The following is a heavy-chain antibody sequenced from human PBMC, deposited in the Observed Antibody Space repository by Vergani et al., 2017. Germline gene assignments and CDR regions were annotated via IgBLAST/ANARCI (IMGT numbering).Heavy chain of an antibody. CDR1: GFTFSDYF. D-gene: IGHD2-2*01. Sequence: QVQLVESGGGVVQPGGSLRLSCAASGFTFSDYFMNWIRQAPGKGLEWVSYISDSGTTIYYADSVKGRFTISRDNGKKSLYLQMNSLRAEDTAVYYCARAGFCTRTTCNSYLPFDYWGQGALVTVSS. J-gene: IGHJ4*02. V-gene: IGHV3-11*01. CDR2: ISDSGTTI. CDR3: ARAGFCTRTTCNSYLPFDY.